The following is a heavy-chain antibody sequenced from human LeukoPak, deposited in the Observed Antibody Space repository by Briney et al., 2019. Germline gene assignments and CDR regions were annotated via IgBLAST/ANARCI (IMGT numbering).Heavy chain of an antibody. CDR2: ISSSGGTI. V-gene: IGHV3-11*01. CDR3: ARVGGATHYYYYYMDV. CDR1: GFTFSDYY. J-gene: IGHJ6*03. Sequence: GGSLRLSCAASGFTFSDYYMTWIRQAPGKGLEWVSYISSSGGTIYYADSVKGRFTISRDNAKNSLFLQMNSLRAEDTAVYYCARVGGATHYYYYYMDVWGKGTTVTVSS. D-gene: IGHD1-26*01.